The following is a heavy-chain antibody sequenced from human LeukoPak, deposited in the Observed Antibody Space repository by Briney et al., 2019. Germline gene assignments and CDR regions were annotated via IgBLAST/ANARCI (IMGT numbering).Heavy chain of an antibody. CDR2: ISGSGDNQ. Sequence: GGSPRLSCAVSGFTFRGYAMNWVRQAPGKGLEWVALISGSGDNQYYADAVKGRFTISRDNSKNTLSLQMSSLRVEDTAVYYCAKDWIPEDWGQGTMVTVSS. CDR3: AKDWIPED. CDR1: GFTFRGYA. D-gene: IGHD5-18*01. V-gene: IGHV3-23*01. J-gene: IGHJ4*02.